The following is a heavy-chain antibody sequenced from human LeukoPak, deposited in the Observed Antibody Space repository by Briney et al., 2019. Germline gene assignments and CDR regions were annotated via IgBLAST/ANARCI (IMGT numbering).Heavy chain of an antibody. CDR3: CAVVATIDTLYYFDY. CDR2: IIPIFGTA. D-gene: IGHD5-12*01. CDR1: GGTFSSYA. V-gene: IGHV1-69*05. J-gene: IGHJ4*02. Sequence: SVKVSSKASGGTFSSYAISWVRQAPGQGLEWMGRIIPIFGTANYAQKFQGRVTITTDESTSTAYMELSSLRSEDTAVYYCCAVVATIDTLYYFDYWGQGTLVTVCS.